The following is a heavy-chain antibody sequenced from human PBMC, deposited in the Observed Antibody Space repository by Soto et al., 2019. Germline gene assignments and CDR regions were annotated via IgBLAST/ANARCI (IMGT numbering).Heavy chain of an antibody. CDR3: ARVGGFGATTIDY. Sequence: SETLSLTCTVSGGSISSGDYYWSWIRQPPGKGLEWIGYIYYSGSTYYNPSLKSRVTISVDTSKNQFSLKLSSVTAADTAVYCCARVGGFGATTIDYWGQGTLVTSPQ. CDR2: IYYSGST. J-gene: IGHJ4*02. V-gene: IGHV4-30-4*01. D-gene: IGHD3-10*01. CDR1: GGSISSGDYY.